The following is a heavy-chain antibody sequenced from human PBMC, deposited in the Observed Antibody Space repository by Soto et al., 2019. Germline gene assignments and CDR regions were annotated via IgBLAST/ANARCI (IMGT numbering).Heavy chain of an antibody. CDR3: ARTIFGVATYYFDY. V-gene: IGHV1-8*01. CDR1: GYTFTSYD. D-gene: IGHD3-3*01. J-gene: IGHJ4*02. Sequence: ASVKVSCKASGYTFTSYDISWVRQATGQGLEWMGWMSPSSGTTGFVQKFQGRVTVTKDTSISTAYMEVTSLTSEDTAVYYCARTIFGVATYYFDYWGQGTLVTVSS. CDR2: MSPSSGTT.